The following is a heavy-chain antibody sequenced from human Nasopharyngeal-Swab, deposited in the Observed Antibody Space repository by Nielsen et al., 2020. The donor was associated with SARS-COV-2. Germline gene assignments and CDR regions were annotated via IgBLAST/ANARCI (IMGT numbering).Heavy chain of an antibody. CDR2: IYYSGST. Sequence: WIRQPPGKGLEWIGYIYYSGSTNYNPSLKSRVTISVDTSKNQFSLKLSSVTAADTVVYYCASLGRLGYYDITRRRAFDIWGQGTMVTVSS. V-gene: IGHV4-59*01. J-gene: IGHJ3*02. D-gene: IGHD3-22*01. CDR3: ASLGRLGYYDITRRRAFDI.